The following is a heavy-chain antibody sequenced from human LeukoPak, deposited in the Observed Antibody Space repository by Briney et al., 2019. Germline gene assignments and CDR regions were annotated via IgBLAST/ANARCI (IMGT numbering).Heavy chain of an antibody. V-gene: IGHV3-21*01. D-gene: IGHD2-15*01. Sequence: GGSLRLSCAASGFTFSSYSMNWVRQAPGKGLEWVSSISSSSSYIYYADSVKGRFTISRDNAKNSLYLQMNSLRAEDTAVYYCARVQGGSGLNPHFDYWGQGTLVTVSS. CDR2: ISSSSSYI. J-gene: IGHJ4*02. CDR3: ARVQGGSGLNPHFDY. CDR1: GFTFSSYS.